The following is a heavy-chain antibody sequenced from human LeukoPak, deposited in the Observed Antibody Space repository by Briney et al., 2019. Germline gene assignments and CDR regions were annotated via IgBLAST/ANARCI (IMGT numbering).Heavy chain of an antibody. J-gene: IGHJ4*02. CDR2: ISWNSGSI. CDR3: AKSGCSSTSCYLNY. Sequence: GRSLRLSCAASGFTFDDYAMHWVRQAPGKGLEWVSGISWNSGSIGYADAVKGGFTIYRDNAKNCLYLQTNSRRPEDMSLYYCAKSGCSSTSCYLNYWGQGILVTVSS. V-gene: IGHV3-9*03. CDR1: GFTFDDYA. D-gene: IGHD2-2*01.